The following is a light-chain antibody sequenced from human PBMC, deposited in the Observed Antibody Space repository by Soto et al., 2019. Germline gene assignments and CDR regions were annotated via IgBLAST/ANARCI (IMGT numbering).Light chain of an antibody. Sequence: QSVLAQPASVSGSPGQSITISCTVPSSDVGNYNLVSWYQKHPGKVPKLMIYEGSKRPSGVSHRFSGSQSGNTASLGISGLQAEDEADYYCCSYAGSKTYVFGTGTKVTVL. CDR1: SSDVGNYNL. CDR3: CSYAGSKTYV. V-gene: IGLV2-23*01. J-gene: IGLJ1*01. CDR2: EGS.